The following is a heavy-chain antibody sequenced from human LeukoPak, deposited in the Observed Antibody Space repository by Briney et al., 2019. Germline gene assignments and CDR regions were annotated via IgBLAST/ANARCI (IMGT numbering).Heavy chain of an antibody. J-gene: IGHJ4*01. D-gene: IGHD3-16*01. Sequence: ASVKVSCRASGNTLTVYYPHWVRQAPGQGLEWMGWINPHTGATDYAQKFQGRLTMTWDTSISTAYMNLSRLGSDDTAMYYCATSYATSILDFWGHGTLVIVSS. V-gene: IGHV1-2*02. CDR3: ATSYATSILDF. CDR1: GNTLTVYY. CDR2: INPHTGAT.